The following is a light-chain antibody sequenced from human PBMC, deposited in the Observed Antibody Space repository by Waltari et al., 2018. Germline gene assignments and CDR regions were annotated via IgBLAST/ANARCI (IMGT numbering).Light chain of an antibody. CDR3: YSTDSTGNHVV. V-gene: IGLV3-10*01. CDR1: ALPKKY. CDR2: DDN. J-gene: IGLJ2*01. Sequence: SYELTQPPSVSVSPGQTARLTCSGDALPKKYAFWYQQQSGQAPVLIIYDDNKRPSGIPERFSGSSSGTMATLTISGAQVEDEADYYCYSTDSTGNHVVFGGGTKLTVL.